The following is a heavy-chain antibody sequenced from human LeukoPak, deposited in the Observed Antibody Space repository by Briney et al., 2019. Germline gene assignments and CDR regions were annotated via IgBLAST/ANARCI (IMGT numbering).Heavy chain of an antibody. J-gene: IGHJ1*01. CDR1: GYTFTSYG. CDR3: ARDGAGIAAAGTGLPPWEH. D-gene: IGHD6-13*01. Sequence: ASVKVSCKASGYTFTSYGISWVRQAPGQGLEWMGWISAYNGNTNYAQKLQGRVTMTTDTSTSTAYMELRSLRSDDTAVYYCARDGAGIAAAGTGLPPWEHWGQGTLVTVSS. V-gene: IGHV1-18*01. CDR2: ISAYNGNT.